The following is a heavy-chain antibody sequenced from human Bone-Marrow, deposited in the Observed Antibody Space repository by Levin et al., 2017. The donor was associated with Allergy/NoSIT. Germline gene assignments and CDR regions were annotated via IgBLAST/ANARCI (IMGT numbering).Heavy chain of an antibody. CDR2: IIPIFGTA. CDR1: GGTFSSYA. V-gene: IGHV1-69*06. Sequence: SVKVSCKASGGTFSSYAISWVRQAPGQGLEWMGGIIPIFGTANYAQKFQGRVTITADKSTSTAYMELSSLRSEDTAVYYCARGGYDYIWWSYRDPYFDYWGQGTLVTVSS. CDR3: ARGGYDYIWWSYRDPYFDY. D-gene: IGHD3-16*02. J-gene: IGHJ4*02.